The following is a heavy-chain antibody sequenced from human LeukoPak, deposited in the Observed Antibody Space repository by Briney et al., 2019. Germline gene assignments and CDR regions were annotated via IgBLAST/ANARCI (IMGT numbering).Heavy chain of an antibody. J-gene: IGHJ6*02. D-gene: IGHD1-1*01. CDR2: VYHSGST. Sequence: PSETLSLTCTVSGASISTYYWTWLRQPPGKGLEWIGYVYHSGSTTYNPSLRGRVAISLDTSKNQFSLRLRSVTAADTAVYYCAREEATTALPPQYYHGLDVWGQGTTVTVSS. CDR1: GASISTYY. CDR3: AREEATTALPPQYYHGLDV. V-gene: IGHV4-59*01.